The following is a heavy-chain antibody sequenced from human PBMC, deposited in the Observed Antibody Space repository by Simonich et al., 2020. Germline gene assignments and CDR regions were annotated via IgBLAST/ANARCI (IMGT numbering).Heavy chain of an antibody. CDR1: GYSISSGYY. CDR3: ARAHSRYCSGGSCYFDY. Sequence: QVQLQESGPGLVKPSETLSITCAVSGYSISSGYYWGWIRQPPGKGLEWIGSIYHRGSTYSNPSLKSRVTISVDTSKNQFSLKLSSVTAADTAVYYCARAHSRYCSGGSCYFDYWGQGTLVTVSS. J-gene: IGHJ4*02. V-gene: IGHV4-38-2*01. D-gene: IGHD2-15*01. CDR2: IYHRGST.